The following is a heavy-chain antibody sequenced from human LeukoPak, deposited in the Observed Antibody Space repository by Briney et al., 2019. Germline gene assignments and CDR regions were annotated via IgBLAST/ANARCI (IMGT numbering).Heavy chain of an antibody. CDR3: AKRSGYCSGGSCYSSPGYYFDY. J-gene: IGHJ4*02. CDR1: GFTFSSYA. V-gene: IGHV3-23*01. CDR2: ISGSVVST. D-gene: IGHD2-15*01. Sequence: GGSLRLSCAASGFTFSSYAMSWVRQAPGKGLEWVSGISGSVVSTYYADSVRGRFTISRDNSKNTLYLQMNSLRAEDTAVYYCAKRSGYCSGGSCYSSPGYYFDYWGQGTLVTVSS.